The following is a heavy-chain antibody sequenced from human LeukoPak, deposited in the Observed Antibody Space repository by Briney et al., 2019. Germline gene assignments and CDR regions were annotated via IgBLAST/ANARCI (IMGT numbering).Heavy chain of an antibody. CDR2: IKLDGSEN. J-gene: IGHJ4*02. CDR3: ARDAEGRRYSPQDY. CDR1: GFTFSSYW. Sequence: GGSLRLSCAASGFTFSSYWMSWVRQAPGKGLQWVANIKLDGSENYYVDSVRGRFTISRDNAKNSLFLQMSSLRAEDTAVYYCARDAEGRRYSPQDYWGQGTLVTVSS. V-gene: IGHV3-7*01. D-gene: IGHD5-18*01.